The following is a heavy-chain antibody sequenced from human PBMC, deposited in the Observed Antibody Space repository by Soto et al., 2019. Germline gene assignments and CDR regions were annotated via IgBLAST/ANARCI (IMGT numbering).Heavy chain of an antibody. CDR1: GYSFTGYF. V-gene: IGHV1-2*02. CDR2: INPNRGYT. CDR3: ARVAVSGTIDL. D-gene: IGHD6-19*01. J-gene: IGHJ5*02. Sequence: ASVKVSFKASGYSFTGYFLDWLRQAPGHGLEWMGGINPNRGYTQYAQRFEGRVTMTRDPSISTAYMEVSGLTSDDTAVYYCARVAVSGTIDLWGQGTPVTVSS.